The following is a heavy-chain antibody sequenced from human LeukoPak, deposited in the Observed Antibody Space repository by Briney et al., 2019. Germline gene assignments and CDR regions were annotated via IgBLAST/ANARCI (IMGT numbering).Heavy chain of an antibody. J-gene: IGHJ4*02. CDR2: INPNSGGT. CDR1: GYTFTGYY. CDR3: ARSKGKGAYYDFWSGYPALLY. V-gene: IGHV1-2*02. Sequence: SSVKVSCKASGYTFTGYYMHLVRVAPGQGLEWMGWINPNSGGTNYAQKFQGRVTMTRDTSISTAYMELTRLSSDGTAVYYCARSKGKGAYYDFWSGYPALLYWGQGTLVTVSS. D-gene: IGHD3-3*01.